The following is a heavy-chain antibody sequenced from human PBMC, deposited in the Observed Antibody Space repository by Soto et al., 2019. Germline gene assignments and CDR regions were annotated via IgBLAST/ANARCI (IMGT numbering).Heavy chain of an antibody. V-gene: IGHV3-48*04. CDR2: IFVSSTTI. Sequence: EVQLVESGGRLVQPGGSLRLSCVASGFTFSSYSMVWVRQAPGKGLEWIAYIFVSSTTIHYADSVKGRFTVSRDSTQNSLFLLMNSLRAEDTAIYYCARDKDWAFDYWGQGTQVIVSS. J-gene: IGHJ4*02. CDR3: ARDKDWAFDY. CDR1: GFTFSSYS. D-gene: IGHD3-9*01.